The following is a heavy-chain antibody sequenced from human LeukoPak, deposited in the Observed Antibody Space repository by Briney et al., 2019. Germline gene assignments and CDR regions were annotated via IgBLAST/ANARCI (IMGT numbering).Heavy chain of an antibody. J-gene: IGHJ4*02. Sequence: SETLSLTCLVSGGSISNYYWSWIRQPPGRGLDWVGYISYRGRTNYNPSVKGRFTISLDKSKNQLSLKMSCVTAADTAVYYCARGPDPVEIGVWGQGTLVTVSS. CDR3: ARGPDPVEIGV. CDR1: GGSISNYY. CDR2: ISYRGRT. V-gene: IGHV4-59*01. D-gene: IGHD3-16*01.